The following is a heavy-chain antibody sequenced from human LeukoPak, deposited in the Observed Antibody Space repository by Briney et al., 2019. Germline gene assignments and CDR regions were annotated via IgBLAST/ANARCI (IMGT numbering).Heavy chain of an antibody. Sequence: ASVKVSCKASGYTFTSYGISWVRQAPGQGLEWMGWISPYTTKTNYAQSLQGRVTMTTDKSTSTPYMELRSLRSDDTAVYYCAREGGVGPTAPPDYYSYQMDVWGKGTTVTVSS. D-gene: IGHD1-26*01. CDR3: AREGGVGPTAPPDYYSYQMDV. J-gene: IGHJ6*03. CDR1: GYTFTSYG. V-gene: IGHV1-18*01. CDR2: ISPYTTKT.